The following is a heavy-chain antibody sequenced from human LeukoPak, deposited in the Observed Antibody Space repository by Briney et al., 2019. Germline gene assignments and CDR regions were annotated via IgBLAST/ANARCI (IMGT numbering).Heavy chain of an antibody. CDR2: ISGSGGTT. D-gene: IGHD6-13*01. J-gene: IGHJ4*02. V-gene: IGHV3-23*01. CDR3: ARDLEAANTYYFDY. CDR1: GFTFSSYA. Sequence: GGSLRLSCAASGFTFSSYAMSWVRQAPGKGLEWVSGISGSGGTTHYADSVKGRFTISRDNSKNTVYLQVNSLRDEDTAVYYRARDLEAANTYYFDYWGQGTMVTVSS.